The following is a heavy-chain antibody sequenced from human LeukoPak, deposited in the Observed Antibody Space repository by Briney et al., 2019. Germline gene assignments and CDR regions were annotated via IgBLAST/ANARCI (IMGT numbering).Heavy chain of an antibody. CDR1: GGSISSYY. V-gene: IGHV4-59*08. CDR3: ARHADSSGYYFREGHFEYYFDY. CDR2: IYYSGST. D-gene: IGHD3-22*01. J-gene: IGHJ4*02. Sequence: SETLSLTCTVSGGSISSYYWSWIRQPPGKGLEWIGYIYYSGSTNYNPSLKSRVTISVDTSKNQFSLKLSSVTAADTAVYYCARHADSSGYYFREGHFEYYFDYWGQGTLVTVSS.